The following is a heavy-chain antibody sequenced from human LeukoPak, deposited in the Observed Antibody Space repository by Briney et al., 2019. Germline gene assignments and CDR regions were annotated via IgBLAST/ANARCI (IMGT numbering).Heavy chain of an antibody. CDR3: VKDLGYSGYAFDY. V-gene: IGHV3-64D*06. CDR2: ISSIGGST. D-gene: IGHD5-12*01. Sequence: GGSLRLSCSASGFTFSSYAMHWVRQAPGEGLEYVSAISSIGGSTYYADSVKGRFTISRDNSKNTLYLQMSSLRAEDTAVYYCVKDLGYSGYAFDYWGQGTLVTVSS. CDR1: GFTFSSYA. J-gene: IGHJ4*02.